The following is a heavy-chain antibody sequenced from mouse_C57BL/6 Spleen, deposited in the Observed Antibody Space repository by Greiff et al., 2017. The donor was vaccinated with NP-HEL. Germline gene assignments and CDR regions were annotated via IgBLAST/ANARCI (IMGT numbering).Heavy chain of an antibody. Sequence: QVQLQQSGAELVKPGASVKLSCKASGYTFTEYTIHWVKQRSGQGLEWIGWFYPGSGSIKYNEKFKDKATLTADKSSSTVYMERSRLTSEDSAVYVCARHEEDYYGRFYAMDYWGQGTSVTVSS. CDR1: GYTFTEYT. V-gene: IGHV1-62-2*01. CDR2: FYPGSGSI. CDR3: ARHEEDYYGRFYAMDY. J-gene: IGHJ4*01. D-gene: IGHD1-1*01.